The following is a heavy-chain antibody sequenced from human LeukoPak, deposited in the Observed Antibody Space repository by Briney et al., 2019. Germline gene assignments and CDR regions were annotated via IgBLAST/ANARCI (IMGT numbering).Heavy chain of an antibody. CDR1: GFTVGSKY. V-gene: IGHV3-53*01. CDR3: ATGYYFGSGSYGYLDY. J-gene: IGHJ4*02. Sequence: PGGSLRLSCAASGFTVGSKYMSWVRQTPGKGLQWVALIYSSGDAYTPDSVKGRFTISRDDSENTLYLQMDSLRAEDTAVYYCATGYYFGSGSYGYLDYWGQGTLVTVSS. CDR2: IYSSGDA. D-gene: IGHD3-10*01.